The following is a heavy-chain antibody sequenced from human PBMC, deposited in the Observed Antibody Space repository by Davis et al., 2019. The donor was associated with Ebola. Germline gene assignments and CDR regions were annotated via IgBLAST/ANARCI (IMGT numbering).Heavy chain of an antibody. Sequence: GESLKISCAASGFTFSNYAMHWVRQAPGKGLEWVSYISGRSTSIQYADSMKGRFTISRDNAKNSVYLQMNSLRDEDTAVYYCARDINWSFDYWGQGALVTVSS. CDR3: ARDINWSFDY. D-gene: IGHD3-10*01. J-gene: IGHJ4*02. CDR2: ISGRSTSI. V-gene: IGHV3-48*02. CDR1: GFTFSNYA.